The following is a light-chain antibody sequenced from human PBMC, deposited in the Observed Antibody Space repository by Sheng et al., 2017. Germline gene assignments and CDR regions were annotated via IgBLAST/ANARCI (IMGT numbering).Light chain of an antibody. CDR1: QSISSW. CDR3: QQYNTDSRT. CDR2: KAS. Sequence: DIQMTQSPSTLSASVGDRVTITCRASQSISSWLAWYQQKPGKAPKLLIYKASSLESGAPSRFSGSGSETEFTLTINSLQPDDFATYYCQQYNTDSRTFGQGTKVEIK. J-gene: IGKJ1*01. V-gene: IGKV1-5*03.